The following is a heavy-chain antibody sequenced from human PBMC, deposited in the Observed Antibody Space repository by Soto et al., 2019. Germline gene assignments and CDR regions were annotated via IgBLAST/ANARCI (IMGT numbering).Heavy chain of an antibody. V-gene: IGHV5-51*01. Sequence: EVQLVQSGAEVKKPGESLKISCKGSGYSFTSYWIGWVRQMPGKGLEWMGIIYPGDSDTRYSPSFQGQVTISADKSISTAYLQWSSLNASDAAMYYCARAPEYSSSSGFYYYYYGMDVWGQGTTVTVSS. D-gene: IGHD6-6*01. J-gene: IGHJ6*02. CDR1: GYSFTSYW. CDR2: IYPGDSDT. CDR3: ARAPEYSSSSGFYYYYYGMDV.